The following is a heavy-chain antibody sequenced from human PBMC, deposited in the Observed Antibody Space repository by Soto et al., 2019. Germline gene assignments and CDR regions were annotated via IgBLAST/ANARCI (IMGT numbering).Heavy chain of an antibody. CDR1: GYTFTSYG. V-gene: IGHV1-18*01. D-gene: IGHD3-9*01. CDR2: ISAYNGNT. J-gene: IGHJ5*02. Sequence: QVQLVQSGAEVKKPGASVKVSCKASGYTFTSYGISWVRQAPGQVLEWMGWISAYNGNTNYAQKLQGRVTMTTDTSTSTAYMELRSLRSDDTAVYYCARVRLDYDILTGYYPNWFDPWGQGTLVTVSS. CDR3: ARVRLDYDILTGYYPNWFDP.